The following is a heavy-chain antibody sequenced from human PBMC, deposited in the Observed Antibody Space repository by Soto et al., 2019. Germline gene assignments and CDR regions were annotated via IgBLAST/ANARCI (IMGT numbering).Heavy chain of an antibody. CDR1: GYTFTSYD. J-gene: IGHJ6*02. V-gene: IGHV1-8*01. CDR2: MNPNSGNT. CDR3: ARDASSSSFPSRTYYYYGMDV. D-gene: IGHD6-6*01. Sequence: GASVKVSCKASGYTFTSYDINWVRQATGQGLEWMGWMNPNSGNTGYAQKFQGRVTMTRNTSISTAYMELSSLRSEDTAVYYCARDASSSSFPSRTYYYYGMDVWGQGTTVTVSS.